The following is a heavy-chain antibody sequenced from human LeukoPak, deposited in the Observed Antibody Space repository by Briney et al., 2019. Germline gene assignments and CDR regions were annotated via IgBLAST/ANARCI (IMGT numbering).Heavy chain of an antibody. CDR2: IYWNDDK. V-gene: IGHV2-5*01. CDR1: GCSLSTSGVG. J-gene: IGHJ4*02. CDR3: ARTFYYDSSGYRVDYFDY. Sequence: SGPTLVNATQTLTLTCTFSGCSLSTSGVGVGWIRQPPGKALEWLALIYWNDDKLYSPSLKSRLTITKDTSKKQVVITMTNMDPVDTATYYCARTFYYDSSGYRVDYFDYWGQGTLVTVSS. D-gene: IGHD3-22*01.